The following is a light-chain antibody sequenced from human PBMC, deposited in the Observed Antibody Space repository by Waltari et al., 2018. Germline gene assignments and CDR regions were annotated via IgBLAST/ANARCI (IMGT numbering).Light chain of an antibody. CDR2: DDS. Sequence: SYVLTQPPSVSVAPGKTARITCGGNNIGRKSVHWYPRKPGQAPVLVVYDDSDRPSGIPERFSGSNSGNTATLTISRVEAGDEADYYCQVWDSNTYHVVFGGGTKLTVL. CDR1: NIGRKS. CDR3: QVWDSNTYHVV. J-gene: IGLJ2*01. V-gene: IGLV3-21*03.